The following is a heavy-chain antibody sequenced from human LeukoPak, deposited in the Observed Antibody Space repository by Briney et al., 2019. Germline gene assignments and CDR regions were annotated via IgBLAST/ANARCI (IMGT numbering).Heavy chain of an antibody. J-gene: IGHJ5*02. V-gene: IGHV1-69*02. CDR2: IIPILGIA. Sequence: SVKVSCKASGGTFSSYTISWVRQAPGQGLEWMGRIIPILGIANYAQKFQGRVAITADKSTSTAYMELSSLRSEDTAVYYCARGLCSSTSCYLSWFDPWGQGTLVTVSS. D-gene: IGHD2-2*01. CDR1: GGTFSSYT. CDR3: ARGLCSSTSCYLSWFDP.